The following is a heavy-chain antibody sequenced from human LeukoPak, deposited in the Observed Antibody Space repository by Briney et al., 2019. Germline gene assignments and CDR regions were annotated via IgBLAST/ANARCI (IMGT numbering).Heavy chain of an antibody. CDR3: ARVGASSGYYNWFDP. CDR1: GYTFTSYG. CDR2: IIPIFGTA. Sequence: SVKVSCKASGYTFTSYGISWVRQAPGQGLEWMGGIIPIFGTANYAQKFQGRVTITADESTSTAYMELSSLRSEDTAVYYCARVGASSGYYNWFDPWGQGTLVTVSS. V-gene: IGHV1-69*13. D-gene: IGHD3-22*01. J-gene: IGHJ5*02.